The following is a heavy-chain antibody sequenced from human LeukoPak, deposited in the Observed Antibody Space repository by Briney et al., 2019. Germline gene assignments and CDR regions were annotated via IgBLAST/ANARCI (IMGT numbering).Heavy chain of an antibody. Sequence: SETLSLTCTVSGDSISPYYWSWIRQPAGKGLEWIGRIYTSGSTNYNPSLKSRVTMSVDTSKNQFSLWLSSVTAADTAVYYCARMRLSSYWYFDLWGRGTLVTVSS. CDR3: ARMRLSSYWYFDL. J-gene: IGHJ2*01. D-gene: IGHD6-25*01. CDR2: IYTSGST. CDR1: GDSISPYY. V-gene: IGHV4-4*07.